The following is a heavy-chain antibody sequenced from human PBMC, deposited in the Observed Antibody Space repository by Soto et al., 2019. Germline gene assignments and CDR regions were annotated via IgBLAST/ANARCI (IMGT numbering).Heavy chain of an antibody. V-gene: IGHV3-21*01. J-gene: IGHJ6*02. CDR3: AREGVQHGSGPYYYYGMDV. CDR2: ISSSSSYI. D-gene: IGHD3-10*01. Sequence: EVQLVESGGGLVKPGGSLRLSCAASGFTFSSYSMNWVRQAPGKGLEWVSSISSSSSYIYYADSVKGPFTIARDNANNALYLQMISRRDEDTAVYYCAREGVQHGSGPYYYYGMDVWGLGPTITVSS. CDR1: GFTFSSYS.